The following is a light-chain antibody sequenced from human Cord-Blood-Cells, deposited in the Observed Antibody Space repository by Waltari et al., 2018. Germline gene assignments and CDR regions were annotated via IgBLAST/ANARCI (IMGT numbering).Light chain of an antibody. CDR1: QSISSW. V-gene: IGKV1-5*03. CDR3: QQYNSYPLT. J-gene: IGKJ4*01. CDR2: KAS. Sequence: DIQMTQSPSTLSASVGDRVTITCRASQSISSWLAWDQQKPGNAPKLLIYKASSLESGVPSRFSGSGSGTEFTLTISSLQPDDFATYYCQQYNSYPLTFGGGTKVEIK.